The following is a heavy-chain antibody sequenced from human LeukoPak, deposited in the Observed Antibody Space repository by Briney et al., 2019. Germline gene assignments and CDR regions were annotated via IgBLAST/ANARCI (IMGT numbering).Heavy chain of an antibody. D-gene: IGHD1-26*01. CDR2: VGIAADT. CDR3: VRQKKSHGNFDY. Sequence: GGSLRLSCAASGFTFSDNAMHWVRQAPGKGLEWVSAVGIAADTFYPGSVKGRFTISRENAKNSLYLQMNSLRVEDTAVYYCVRQKKSHGNFDYWGQGTLVTVSS. V-gene: IGHV3-13*01. J-gene: IGHJ4*02. CDR1: GFTFSDNA.